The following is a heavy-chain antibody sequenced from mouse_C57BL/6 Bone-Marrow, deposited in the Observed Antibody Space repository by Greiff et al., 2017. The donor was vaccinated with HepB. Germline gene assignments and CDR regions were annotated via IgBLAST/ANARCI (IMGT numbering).Heavy chain of an antibody. CDR1: GYTFTEYT. CDR3: ARHEGGFYSGSVLFAY. D-gene: IGHD1-3*01. J-gene: IGHJ3*01. CDR2: FYPGSGSI. V-gene: IGHV1-62-2*01. Sequence: QVQLQQSGAELVKPGASVKLSCKASGYTFTEYTIHWVKQRSGQGLEWIGWFYPGSGSIKYNEKFKDKATLTADKSSSTVYMELSRLTSEDSAVYCCARHEGGFYSGSVLFAYWGQGTLVTVSA.